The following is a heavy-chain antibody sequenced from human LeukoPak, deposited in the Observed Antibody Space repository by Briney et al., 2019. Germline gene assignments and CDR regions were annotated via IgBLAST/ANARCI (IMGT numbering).Heavy chain of an antibody. CDR1: GDSISSYY. Sequence: SETLSLTCTVSGDSISSYYWSWVRQPPGKGLEWIGYIYYSGSTNHTPSLKSRVTISVDTSKNQFSLKLSSVTAADTAVYYCARDERGYSYGFFDYWGQGTLVTVSS. CDR3: ARDERGYSYGFFDY. J-gene: IGHJ4*02. D-gene: IGHD5-18*01. CDR2: IYYSGST. V-gene: IGHV4-59*01.